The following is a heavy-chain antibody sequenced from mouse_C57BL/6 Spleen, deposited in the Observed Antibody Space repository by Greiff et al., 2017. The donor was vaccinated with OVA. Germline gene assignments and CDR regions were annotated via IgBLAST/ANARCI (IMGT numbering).Heavy chain of an antibody. V-gene: IGHV1-15*01. CDR2: IDPETGGT. CDR3: TETGTNY. J-gene: IGHJ2*01. D-gene: IGHD4-1*01. CDR1: GYTFTDYE. Sequence: VQRVESGAELVRPGASVTLSCKASGYTFTDYEMHWVKQTPVHGLEWIGAIDPETGGTAYNQKFKGKAILTADKSSSTAYMELRSLTSEDSAVYYCTETGTNYWGQGTTLTVSS.